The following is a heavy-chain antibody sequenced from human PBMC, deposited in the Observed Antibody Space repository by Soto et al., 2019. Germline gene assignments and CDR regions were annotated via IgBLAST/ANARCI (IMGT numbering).Heavy chain of an antibody. CDR2: IYYSGST. D-gene: IGHD3-22*01. CDR1: GGSISSGGYY. CDR3: ARDVASYYYDSSGYSRYNWFDP. V-gene: IGHV4-31*03. J-gene: IGHJ5*02. Sequence: ASETLSLTCTVSGGSISSGGYYWSWIRQHPGKGLEWIGYIYYSGSTYYNPSLKSRVTISVDTSKNQFSLKLSSVTAADTAVYYCARDVASYYYDSSGYSRYNWFDPWGQGTLVTVSS.